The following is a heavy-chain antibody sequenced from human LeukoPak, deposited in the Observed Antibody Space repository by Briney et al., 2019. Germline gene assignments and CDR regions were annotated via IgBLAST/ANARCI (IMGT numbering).Heavy chain of an antibody. V-gene: IGHV4-34*01. CDR2: INHSGST. CDR1: GGSFSGYY. D-gene: IGHD6-19*01. J-gene: IGHJ4*02. CDR3: ARRSDRPFQWLANFDY. Sequence: KTSETLSLTCAVYGGSFSGYYWSWIRQPPGKGLEWIGEINHSGSTNYNPSLKSRVTISVDTSKNQFSLKLSSVTAADTAVYYCARRSDRPFQWLANFDYWGQGTLVTVSS.